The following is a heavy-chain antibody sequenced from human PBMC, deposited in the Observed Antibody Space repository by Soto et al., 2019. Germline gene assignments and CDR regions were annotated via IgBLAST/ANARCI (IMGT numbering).Heavy chain of an antibody. J-gene: IGHJ6*03. Sequence: SGPTLVNPTQTLTLTCTFSGFSLTTSGVVVGWIRQPPGKALEWLALIYWDDDKRYSPSLKSRLTITKDTSKNQVVLTMTNMDPVDTATYYCEHRHAYYYYKDVWSKGTTVTVSS. CDR1: GFSLTTSGVV. CDR3: EHRHAYYYYKDV. V-gene: IGHV2-5*02. CDR2: IYWDDDK.